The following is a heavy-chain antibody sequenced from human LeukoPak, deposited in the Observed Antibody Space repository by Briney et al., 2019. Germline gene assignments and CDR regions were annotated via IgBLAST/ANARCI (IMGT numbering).Heavy chain of an antibody. CDR1: GYSFNNYW. D-gene: IGHD3-22*01. J-gene: IGHJ6*03. Sequence: RGESLKISCKGSGYSFNNYWIGWVRQMPGKGLEWMGIIYPGDSDTRYSPSFQGQVTISADKSISTAYLQWSSLKASDTAMYYCARVVITSPYYMDVWGKGTTVTISS. CDR3: ARVVITSPYYMDV. V-gene: IGHV5-51*01. CDR2: IYPGDSDT.